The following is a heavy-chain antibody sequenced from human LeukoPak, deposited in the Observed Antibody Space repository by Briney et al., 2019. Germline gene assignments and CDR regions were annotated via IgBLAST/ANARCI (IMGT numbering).Heavy chain of an antibody. CDR1: GGSISSSSYY. CDR3: AWALCSSTSCYVNAFDI. Sequence: SETLSLTCTVSGGSISSSSYYWGWIRQPPGKGLEWIGSIYYSGSTYYNPSLKSRVTISVDTSKNQFSLKLSSVTAADTAVYYCAWALCSSTSCYVNAFDIWGQGTMVTVSS. J-gene: IGHJ3*02. V-gene: IGHV4-39*07. CDR2: IYYSGST. D-gene: IGHD2-2*01.